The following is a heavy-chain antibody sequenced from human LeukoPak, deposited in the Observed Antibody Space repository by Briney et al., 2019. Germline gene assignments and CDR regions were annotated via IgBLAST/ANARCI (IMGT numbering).Heavy chain of an antibody. J-gene: IGHJ4*02. CDR3: AKGTSPNDY. Sequence: DSVKGRFTISRDNSKNTLYLQMNSLRPEDTAVYYCAKGTSPNDYWGQGTLVTVSS. V-gene: IGHV3-30*02.